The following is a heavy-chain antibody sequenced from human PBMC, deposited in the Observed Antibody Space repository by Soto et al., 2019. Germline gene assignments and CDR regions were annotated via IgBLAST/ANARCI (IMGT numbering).Heavy chain of an antibody. CDR2: ISWNSGDM. V-gene: IGHV3-9*01. J-gene: IGHJ3*02. D-gene: IGHD3-9*01. CDR3: ARRWKGLVRAFDI. CDR1: GFSFNEHA. Sequence: EVQLVESGGGLEQPGRSLRLSCAASGFSFNEHAIHWVRQAPGKGLEWVSGISWNSGDMVFADSVKGRFSISRDNAKNSVYLQMNSRRAEDTALYYCARRWKGLVRAFDIWGQGTMVTVSS.